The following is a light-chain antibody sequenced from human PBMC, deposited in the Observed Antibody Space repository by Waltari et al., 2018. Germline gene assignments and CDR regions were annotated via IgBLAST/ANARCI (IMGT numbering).Light chain of an antibody. CDR1: SSDIGAYKY. Sequence: QSALTQPASVSGSPGQSITISCTGTSSDIGAYKYVSWYQQHPGKAPKLIIYEVSNRPSGVSNRVSCSKSGNTASLSISGLQAEDEADYYCISFTSSVTYVFGTGTRVTVV. CDR2: EVS. V-gene: IGLV2-14*01. CDR3: ISFTSSVTYV. J-gene: IGLJ1*01.